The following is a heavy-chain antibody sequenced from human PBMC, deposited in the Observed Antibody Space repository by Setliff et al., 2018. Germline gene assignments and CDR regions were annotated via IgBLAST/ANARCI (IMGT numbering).Heavy chain of an antibody. V-gene: IGHV4-39*02. D-gene: IGHD3-10*01. CDR1: GDSIGSSSYY. CDR3: ARESATIGEFPLYYFDK. J-gene: IGHJ4*02. Sequence: PSETLSLTCSVSGDSIGSSSYYWGWIRQPPGKGLEWIGSINYSGITYYSPSLKSRVIVSVGTSKNQFSLRLSSVTAADAAVYFCARESATIGEFPLYYFDKWGQGIPVTVSS. CDR2: INYSGIT.